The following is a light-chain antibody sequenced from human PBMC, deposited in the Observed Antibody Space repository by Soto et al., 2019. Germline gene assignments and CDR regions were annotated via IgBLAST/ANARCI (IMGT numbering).Light chain of an antibody. V-gene: IGKV1-33*01. J-gene: IGKJ5*01. CDR3: QQYSTLIT. CDR2: AAS. CDR1: QDISNF. Sequence: DIQMTQSPSSLSASVGDRVTITCQASQDISNFLNWYEQKPGIGPKVLIYAASKLETGVPSRFSGSGSRTVFTFTISSLQPEDVATYYCQQYSTLITFGQGTRLEIK.